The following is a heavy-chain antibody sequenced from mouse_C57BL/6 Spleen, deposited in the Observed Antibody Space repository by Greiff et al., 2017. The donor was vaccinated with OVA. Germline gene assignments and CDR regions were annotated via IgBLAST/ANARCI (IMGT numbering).Heavy chain of an antibody. CDR3: ARSGDGSPYYFDY. D-gene: IGHD2-3*01. V-gene: IGHV1-80*01. CDR2: IYPGDGDT. Sequence: VQLQQSGAELVKPGASVKISCKASGYAFSSYWMNWVKQRPGKGLEWIGQIYPGDGDTNYNGKFKGKATLTADKSSSTAYMQLSSLTSEDSSVYFCARSGDGSPYYFDYWGKGTTLTVSS. J-gene: IGHJ2*01. CDR1: GYAFSSYW.